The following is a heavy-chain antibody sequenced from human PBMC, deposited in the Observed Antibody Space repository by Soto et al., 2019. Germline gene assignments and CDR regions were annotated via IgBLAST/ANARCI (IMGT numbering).Heavy chain of an antibody. J-gene: IGHJ3*02. CDR2: IWYDGSNK. CDR1: GFTFSSYG. CDR3: ARDADRYNWNDGSAFDI. D-gene: IGHD1-1*01. Sequence: QVQLVESGGGVVQPGRSLRLSCAASGFTFSSYGMHWVRQAPGKGLEWVAVIWYDGSNKYYADSVKGRFTISRDNSKNPLYLQMNSLRAEDTAVYYCARDADRYNWNDGSAFDIWGQGTMVTVSS. V-gene: IGHV3-33*01.